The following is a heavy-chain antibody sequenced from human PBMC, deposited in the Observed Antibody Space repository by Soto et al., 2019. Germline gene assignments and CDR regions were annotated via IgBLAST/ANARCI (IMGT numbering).Heavy chain of an antibody. CDR2: INHSGST. D-gene: IGHD2-8*01. V-gene: IGHV4-34*01. J-gene: IGHJ6*02. CDR1: GGSFSGYY. CDR3: AARYCTNGVCHDSDGIAAAGFGMDV. Sequence: QVQLQQWGAGLLKPSETLSLTCAVYGGSFSGYYWSWIRQPPGKGLEWIGEINHSGSTNYNPSLKSRVTISVDTSKNQFSLKLSSVTAADTAVYYCAARYCTNGVCHDSDGIAAAGFGMDVWGQGTTVTVSS.